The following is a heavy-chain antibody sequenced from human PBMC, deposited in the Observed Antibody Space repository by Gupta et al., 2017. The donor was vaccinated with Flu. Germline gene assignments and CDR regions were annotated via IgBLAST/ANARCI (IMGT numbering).Heavy chain of an antibody. Sequence: QVQLQESGSGMVKPSDTLSLTCTVPGGSISSYYWSWLRQPPGKGLEWIGYIYYSGSTNYNPSLKSRVTISVDTSKNQFSLKLSSVTAADTAVYYCARDRGYSYCYCYFDYWGQGTLVTGSS. V-gene: IGHV4-59*01. J-gene: IGHJ4*02. CDR2: IYYSGST. D-gene: IGHD5-18*01. CDR1: GGSISSYY. CDR3: ARDRGYSYCYCYFDY.